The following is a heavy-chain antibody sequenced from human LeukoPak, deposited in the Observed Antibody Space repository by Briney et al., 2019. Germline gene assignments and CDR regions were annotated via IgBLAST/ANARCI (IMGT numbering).Heavy chain of an antibody. CDR3: AKSPHPTVVTATLPVNFFDS. J-gene: IGHJ5*01. CDR2: INPSGGST. V-gene: IGHV1-46*01. Sequence: GASVKVSCKASGYTFTSYYMHWVRQAPGQGLEWMGIINPSGGSTSYAQKFQGRVTMTRDTSTSTVYMELSSLRSEDTAVYYCAKSPHPTVVTATLPVNFFDSWGQGTLVTVSS. D-gene: IGHD4-23*01. CDR1: GYTFTSYY.